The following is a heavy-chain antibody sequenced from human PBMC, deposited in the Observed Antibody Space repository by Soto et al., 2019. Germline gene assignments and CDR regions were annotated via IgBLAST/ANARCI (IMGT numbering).Heavy chain of an antibody. Sequence: QMQLVQSGAEVKKTGSSVKVSCKGSGNTFTYVYLHWVRQAPGQALEWMGWITPFNGNTKYAQKSQDRGTFSRGKSLNTAYMELSSLRSDDTAMFYWASGRYDASGYFDYWGQGSPVTVSS. CDR3: ASGRYDASGYFDY. V-gene: IGHV1-45*02. D-gene: IGHD3-22*01. J-gene: IGHJ4*02. CDR1: GNTFTYVY. CDR2: ITPFNGNT.